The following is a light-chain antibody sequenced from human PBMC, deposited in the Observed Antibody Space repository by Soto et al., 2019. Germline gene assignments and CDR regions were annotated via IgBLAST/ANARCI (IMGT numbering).Light chain of an antibody. CDR2: DAS. V-gene: IGKV1-5*01. Sequence: DIQMTQSPSTLSASVGDRVTITCRASQSISSWLAWYQQKPGKAPKLLIYDASSLESGVPSRFSGSGSGTEFTRTISSLQPDNFATYYCQQYNSYRWTFGQGTKVEIK. CDR1: QSISSW. CDR3: QQYNSYRWT. J-gene: IGKJ1*01.